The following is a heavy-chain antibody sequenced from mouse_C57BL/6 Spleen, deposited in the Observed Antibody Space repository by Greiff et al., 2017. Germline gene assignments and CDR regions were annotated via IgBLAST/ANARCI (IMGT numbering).Heavy chain of an antibody. D-gene: IGHD1-1*01. CDR3: ARENYDPAWLAY. V-gene: IGHV3-6*01. CDR1: GYSITSGYY. J-gene: IGHJ3*01. CDR2: ISYDGSN. Sequence: EVKVEESGPGLVKPSQSLSLTCSVTGYSITSGYYWNWIRQFPGNKLEWMGYISYDGSNNYNPSLKNRISITRDTSKNQFFLKLNSVTTEDTATYYCARENYDPAWLAYWGQGTLVTVSA.